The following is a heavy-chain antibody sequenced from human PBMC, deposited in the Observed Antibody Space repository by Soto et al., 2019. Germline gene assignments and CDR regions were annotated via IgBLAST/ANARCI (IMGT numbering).Heavy chain of an antibody. J-gene: IGHJ4*02. CDR3: ARELGYYDSSGYLDY. Sequence: QVQLVESGGGLVKPGGSLRVSCAASGFTFSDYYMSWIRQAPGKGLEWVSYISSSGDIIYYADSMKGRFTISRDNANNSLNLQMNNLRADDTAVDYCARELGYYDSSGYLDYWGQGTLVTVSS. CDR1: GFTFSDYY. CDR2: ISSSGDII. D-gene: IGHD3-22*01. V-gene: IGHV3-11*01.